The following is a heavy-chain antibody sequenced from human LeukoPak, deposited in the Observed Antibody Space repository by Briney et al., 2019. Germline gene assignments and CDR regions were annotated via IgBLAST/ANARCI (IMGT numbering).Heavy chain of an antibody. J-gene: IGHJ4*02. CDR2: TYYRSKWYN. CDR3: ARYGGSGNWGALDY. V-gene: IGHV6-1*01. Sequence: SQTLSLTCVISGDSVSSNSAAWNWIRQSPSRGLEWLGRTYYRSKWYNDYAVSVKSRITINPDTSKNQFSLHLNSVTPEDTAVYYCARYGGSGNWGALDYWGQGTLVTVSS. D-gene: IGHD7-27*01. CDR1: GDSVSSNSAA.